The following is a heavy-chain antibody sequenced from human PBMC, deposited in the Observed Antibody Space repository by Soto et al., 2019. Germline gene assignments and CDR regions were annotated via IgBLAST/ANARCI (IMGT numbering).Heavy chain of an antibody. CDR3: ARTPYDFWSGYWNYYGMDG. J-gene: IGHJ6*02. CDR1: GGSFSGYY. CDR2: INHSGST. V-gene: IGHV4-34*01. D-gene: IGHD3-3*01. Sequence: SETLSLTCAVYGGSFSGYYWSWIRQPPGKGLEWIGEINHSGSTNYNPSLKSRVTISVDTSKNQFSLKLSSVTAADTAVYYCARTPYDFWSGYWNYYGMDGWGQGTTVTVSS.